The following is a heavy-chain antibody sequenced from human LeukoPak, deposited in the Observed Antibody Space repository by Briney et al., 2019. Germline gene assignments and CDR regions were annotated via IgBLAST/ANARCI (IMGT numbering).Heavy chain of an antibody. J-gene: IGHJ2*01. CDR2: IRGSGGST. Sequence: QPGGSLRLSCAASGFTFTSCAMSWVRQAPGKGLEWASAIRGSGGSTNYADSVRGRFTISRDNSKNTLYLQMNSLRAEDTAVYYCAKVLGYGDSSYWYFDLWGRGTLVTVSS. V-gene: IGHV3-23*01. CDR3: AKVLGYGDSSYWYFDL. CDR1: GFTFTSCA. D-gene: IGHD3-22*01.